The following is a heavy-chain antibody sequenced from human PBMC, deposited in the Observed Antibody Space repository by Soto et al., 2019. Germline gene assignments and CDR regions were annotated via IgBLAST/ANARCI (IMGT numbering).Heavy chain of an antibody. V-gene: IGHV3-23*01. CDR3: AHSDDILTGYYFFDY. D-gene: IGHD3-9*01. CDR1: VFTFSSYA. J-gene: IGHJ4*02. Sequence: GSLRLSCAASVFTFSSYAMSWVRQAPGKGLEWVSAISGSGGSTYYADSVKGRFTISRDNSKNTLYLQMNSLRAEDTAVYYCAHSDDILTGYYFFDYWGQGTLVTVSS. CDR2: ISGSGGST.